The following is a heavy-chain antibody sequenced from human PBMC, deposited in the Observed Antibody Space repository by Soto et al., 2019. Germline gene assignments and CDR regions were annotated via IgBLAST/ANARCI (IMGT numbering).Heavy chain of an antibody. CDR2: FFSDAER. CDR1: GFSLNNPRMG. J-gene: IGHJ6*02. V-gene: IGHV2-26*01. CDR3: ARMDGDYNYYAMDV. D-gene: IGHD4-17*01. Sequence: QGTLKESGPVLVKPTETLTLTCTVSGFSLNNPRMGVSWIRQPPGKPLEWLAHFFSDAERSYSASMQSRLTMSTDTSASQVVLTMTHMDPVDTATYFCARMDGDYNYYAMDVWGQGTTVTVSS.